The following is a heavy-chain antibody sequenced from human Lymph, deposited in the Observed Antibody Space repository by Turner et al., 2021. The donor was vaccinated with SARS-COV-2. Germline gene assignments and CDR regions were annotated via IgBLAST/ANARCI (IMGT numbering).Heavy chain of an antibody. J-gene: IGHJ3*02. V-gene: IGHV4-31*03. CDR2: IYYSGSS. D-gene: IGHD3-16*01. CDR1: GGSISSGGYY. CDR3: ARFPVWGAFDI. Sequence: QVQLQESGPGLVQPSQTLSLTCTVSGGSISSGGYYWSWIRQHPGKGLEWIGYIYYSGSSYYNPSLKSRVTISVDTSKNQFSLNLSSVTAADTAVYYCARFPVWGAFDIWGQGTMVTVSS.